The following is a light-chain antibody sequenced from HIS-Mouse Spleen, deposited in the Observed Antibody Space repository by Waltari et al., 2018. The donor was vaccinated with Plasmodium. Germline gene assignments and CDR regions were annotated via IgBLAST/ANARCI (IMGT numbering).Light chain of an antibody. Sequence: EIVLTQSPGTLSLSPGERATLSCRASQSVSSSYLAWYQQKPGQAPRRLIYGASSRATGIPDRFSGSGSGTDVTLTISRLEPEEVAVYYCQQYGSSPYTFGQGTKLEIK. CDR1: QSVSSSY. V-gene: IGKV3-20*01. J-gene: IGKJ2*01. CDR2: GAS. CDR3: QQYGSSPYT.